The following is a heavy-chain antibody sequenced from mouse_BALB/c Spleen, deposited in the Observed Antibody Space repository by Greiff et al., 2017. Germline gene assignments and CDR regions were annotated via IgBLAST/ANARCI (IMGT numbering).Heavy chain of an antibody. CDR1: GFTFSSFG. J-gene: IGHJ4*01. CDR3: ARAGLGTRYYYAMDY. Sequence: EVKLMESGGGLVKPGGSRKLSCAASGFTFSSFGMHWVRQAPEKGLEWVAYISSGSSTIYYADTVKGRFTISRDNPKNTLFLQMTSLRSEDTAMYYCARAGLGTRYYYAMDYWGQGTSVTVSS. CDR2: ISSGSSTI. V-gene: IGHV5-17*02. D-gene: IGHD4-1*01.